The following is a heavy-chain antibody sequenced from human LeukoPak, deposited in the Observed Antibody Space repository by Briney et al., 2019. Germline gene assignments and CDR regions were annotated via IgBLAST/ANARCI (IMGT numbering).Heavy chain of an antibody. J-gene: IGHJ4*02. CDR1: GYNFINYG. CDR2: ISIYNDDK. CDR3: ARVNRYGSGTFTPLYYFDS. D-gene: IGHD3-10*01. V-gene: IGHV1-18*01. Sequence: GASVKVSCKASGYNFINYGITWVRQAPGQGLEWMGRISIYNDDKNYAQTFQGRLSMTTDTSTNTISMELRNLRSDDTAVYYCARVNRYGSGTFTPLYYFDSWGQGTLVTVSS.